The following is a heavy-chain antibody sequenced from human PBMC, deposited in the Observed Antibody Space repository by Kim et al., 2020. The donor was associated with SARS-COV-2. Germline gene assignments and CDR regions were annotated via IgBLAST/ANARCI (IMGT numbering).Heavy chain of an antibody. CDR2: IYSGGST. Sequence: GGSLRLSCAASGFTVSSNYMSWVRQAPGKGLEWVSVIYSGGSTYYADSVKGRSTISRDNSKNTLYLQMNSLSAEDTAVYYCARDSTRGFLEWSWGREYGMDVWGQGTTVTVSS. CDR3: ARDSTRGFLEWSWGREYGMDV. CDR1: GFTVSSNY. V-gene: IGHV3-53*01. D-gene: IGHD3-3*01. J-gene: IGHJ6*02.